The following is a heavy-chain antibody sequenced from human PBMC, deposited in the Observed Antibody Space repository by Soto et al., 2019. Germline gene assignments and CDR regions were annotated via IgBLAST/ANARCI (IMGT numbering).Heavy chain of an antibody. V-gene: IGHV1-18*01. CDR1: GYTFTSYG. D-gene: IGHD6-13*01. Sequence: GASVKVCCKASGYTFTSYGISWVRQAPGQGLEWMGWISAYNGNTNYAQKLQGRVTMTTDTSTSTAYMELRSLRSDDTAVYYCARVGQQLVGFGYYYNYMDVWGKGTTVTVSS. CDR2: ISAYNGNT. CDR3: ARVGQQLVGFGYYYNYMDV. J-gene: IGHJ6*03.